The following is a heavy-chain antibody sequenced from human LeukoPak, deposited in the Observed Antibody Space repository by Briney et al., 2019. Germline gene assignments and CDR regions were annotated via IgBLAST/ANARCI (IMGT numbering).Heavy chain of an antibody. J-gene: IGHJ4*02. D-gene: IGHD3-9*01. CDR1: GFTFSDYY. V-gene: IGHV3-11*01. CDR2: ISSSGSTI. Sequence: PGGSLRLSCAASGFTFSDYYMSWIRQAPGKGLEWVSYISSSGSTIYYADSVKGRFTISRDNAKNSLYLQMNSLRAEDTAVYYCAKDVRYFLLVISEAPLDYWGQGTLVTVSS. CDR3: AKDVRYFLLVISEAPLDY.